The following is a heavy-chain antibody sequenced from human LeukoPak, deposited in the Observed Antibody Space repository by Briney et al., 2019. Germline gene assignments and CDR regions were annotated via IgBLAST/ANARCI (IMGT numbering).Heavy chain of an antibody. CDR2: IYSGGTTT. CDR1: GLTLSDNY. D-gene: IGHD3-10*01. Sequence: GGSLRLSCAASGLTLSDNYMSWVRQAPGKGLEWVSVIYSGGTTTYYADSVKGRFTISRDNSQNTPYLQMSGLRAGATAVYYCARLYYYGSGSPPYWGQGTLVTVSS. CDR3: ARLYYYGSGSPPY. V-gene: IGHV3-53*01. J-gene: IGHJ4*02.